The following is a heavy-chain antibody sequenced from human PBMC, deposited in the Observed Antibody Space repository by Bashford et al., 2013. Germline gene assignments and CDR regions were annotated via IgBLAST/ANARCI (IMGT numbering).Heavy chain of an antibody. CDR3: ARGGVGTADY. D-gene: IGHD3-3*01. V-gene: IGHV3-74*01. CDR2: INLDGRRT. J-gene: IGHJ4*02. Sequence: VRQAPGKGLVWVSHINLDGRRTTYAGSVTGRFTISRDNAKNTLYLQMNSLRVEDTAVYYCARGGVGTADYWGQGTLVTVSS.